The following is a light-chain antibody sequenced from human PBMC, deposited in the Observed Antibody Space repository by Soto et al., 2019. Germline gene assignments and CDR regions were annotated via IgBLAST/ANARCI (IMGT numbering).Light chain of an antibody. CDR1: QSVLSSSNNENY. V-gene: IGKV4-1*01. Sequence: DFVMTQSPDSLAVSLGERASINCKSSQSVLSSSNNENYLAWYQQRPGQPLKLLISWASTRESGVPDRFSGSGSVTDFTLTISSLQAEDVAVYYCQQYYGAPLTFGGGTKVEIK. CDR3: QQYYGAPLT. CDR2: WAS. J-gene: IGKJ4*01.